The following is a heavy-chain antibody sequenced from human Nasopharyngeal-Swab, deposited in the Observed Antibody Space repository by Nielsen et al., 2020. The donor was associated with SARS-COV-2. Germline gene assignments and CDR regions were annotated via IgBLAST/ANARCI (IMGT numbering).Heavy chain of an antibody. V-gene: IGHV3-73*01. CDR3: SRCGGSCYTGKDY. D-gene: IGHD2-15*01. CDR1: GFIFSDSA. Sequence: GESLKISCAASGFIFSDSAIHWVRQASGKGLEWVGRIRSKGNSYATEYAASVEGRLTISRDDSKNTSYLQMNSLMTEDTAVYYCSRCGGSCYTGKDYWGQGTLVTVSS. J-gene: IGHJ4*02. CDR2: IRSKGNSYAT.